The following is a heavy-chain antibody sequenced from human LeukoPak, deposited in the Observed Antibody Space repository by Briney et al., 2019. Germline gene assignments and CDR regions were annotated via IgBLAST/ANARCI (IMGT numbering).Heavy chain of an antibody. CDR2: IYHSGNT. CDR1: SYSISSGYY. Sequence: SETLSLTCTVSSYSISSGYYWGWIRQPPGKGLEWIGSIYHSGNTYYNPSLKSQVAISIDTSNNQFSLTMRSVTAADTAVYYCARGTRDDAFDIWGQGTMVTVSS. V-gene: IGHV4-38-2*02. D-gene: IGHD1-1*01. J-gene: IGHJ3*02. CDR3: ARGTRDDAFDI.